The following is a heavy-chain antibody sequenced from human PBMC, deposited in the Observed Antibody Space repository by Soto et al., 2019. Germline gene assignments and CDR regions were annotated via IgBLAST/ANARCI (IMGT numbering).Heavy chain of an antibody. CDR3: ARRPNYDFWSGDTFDY. Sequence: QLQLQESGPGLVKPSETLSLTCTVSGGSISSSSYYWGWIRQPPGKGLEWIGSIYYSGSTYYNPSLKSRVTISGDTSKNQFSLKLSSVTAADTAVYYCARRPNYDFWSGDTFDYWGQGTLVTVSS. V-gene: IGHV4-39*01. J-gene: IGHJ4*02. D-gene: IGHD3-3*01. CDR1: GGSISSSSYY. CDR2: IYYSGST.